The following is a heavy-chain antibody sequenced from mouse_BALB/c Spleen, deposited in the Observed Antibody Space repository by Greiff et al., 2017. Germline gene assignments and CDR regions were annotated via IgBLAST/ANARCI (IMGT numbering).Heavy chain of an antibody. D-gene: IGHD2-3*01. Sequence: EVKVVESGGGLVQPGGSRKLSCAASGFTFSSFGMHWVRQAPEKGLEWVAYISSGSSTIYYADTVKGRFTISRDNPKNTLFLQMTSLRSEDTAMYYCARSGGKPLMDYAMDYWGQGTSVTVSS. CDR1: GFTFSSFG. CDR2: ISSGSSTI. J-gene: IGHJ4*01. CDR3: ARSGGKPLMDYAMDY. V-gene: IGHV5-17*02.